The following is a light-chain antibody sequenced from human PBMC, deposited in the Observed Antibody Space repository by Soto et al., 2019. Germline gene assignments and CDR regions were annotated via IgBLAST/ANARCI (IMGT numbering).Light chain of an antibody. Sequence: DIQMSQSPSSLSASVGDRITITCRASQGIRNDLGWYQQKPGKAPKRLIYAASSWASGVPARFSGSGSGTEFTLTISSLQPDDFATYYCQQYNSYSGTFGQGTKVDIK. V-gene: IGKV1-17*01. J-gene: IGKJ1*01. CDR1: QGIRND. CDR3: QQYNSYSGT. CDR2: AAS.